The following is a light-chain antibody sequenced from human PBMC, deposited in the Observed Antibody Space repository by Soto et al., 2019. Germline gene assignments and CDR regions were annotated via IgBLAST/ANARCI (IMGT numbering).Light chain of an antibody. Sequence: DIVLTQSPATLSLSPGERATLSCRASQSVNRKLAWYQQIPGQAPRLLIYDASNRATGIPARFSGSGSGTDFTLTISSLEAEDFEIYYCQQHSNFFGPGTKVDI. CDR2: DAS. CDR3: QQHSNF. CDR1: QSVNRK. J-gene: IGKJ3*01. V-gene: IGKV3-11*01.